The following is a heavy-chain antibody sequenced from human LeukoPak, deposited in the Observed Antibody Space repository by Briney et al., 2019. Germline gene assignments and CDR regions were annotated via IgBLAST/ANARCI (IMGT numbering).Heavy chain of an antibody. CDR1: GFTFSSYW. V-gene: IGHV3-7*01. CDR2: IKQDGSEK. Sequence: GGPLRLSCAASGFTFSSYWMSWVRQAPGKGLEWVANIKQDGSEKYYVDSVKGRFTISRDNAKNSLYLQMNSLRAEDTAVYYCARERRDVVLLWFGESPGAFDIWGQGTMVTVSS. D-gene: IGHD3-10*01. J-gene: IGHJ3*02. CDR3: ARERRDVVLLWFGESPGAFDI.